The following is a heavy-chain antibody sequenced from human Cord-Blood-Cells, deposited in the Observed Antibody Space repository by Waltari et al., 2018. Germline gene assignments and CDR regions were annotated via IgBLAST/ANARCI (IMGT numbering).Heavy chain of an antibody. CDR1: GFPFSSYG. CDR3: ARDMNYDILTGYYKGGFDY. Sequence: QVQLVESGGGVVQPGRSLRLSCAASGFPFSSYGLHWVRQAPGKGLEWVAVIWYDGSNKYYADSVKGRFTISRDNSKNTLYLQMNSLRAEDTAVYYCARDMNYDILTGYYKGGFDYWGQGTLVTVSS. D-gene: IGHD3-9*01. V-gene: IGHV3-33*01. J-gene: IGHJ4*02. CDR2: IWYDGSNK.